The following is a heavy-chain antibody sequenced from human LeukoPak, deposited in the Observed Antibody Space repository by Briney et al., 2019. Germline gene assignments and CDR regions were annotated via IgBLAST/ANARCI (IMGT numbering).Heavy chain of an antibody. CDR3: ARVPPTYYYDSSGYRGVRENAFDI. V-gene: IGHV3-23*01. D-gene: IGHD3-22*01. Sequence: TGGSLRLSCAASGFTFSSYAMSWVRQAPGKGLEWVSAISGSGGSSTYYADSVKGRFTISRDNSKNTLYLQMNSLRAEDTAVYYCARVPPTYYYDSSGYRGVRENAFDIWGQGTMVTVSS. CDR2: ISGSGGSST. CDR1: GFTFSSYA. J-gene: IGHJ3*02.